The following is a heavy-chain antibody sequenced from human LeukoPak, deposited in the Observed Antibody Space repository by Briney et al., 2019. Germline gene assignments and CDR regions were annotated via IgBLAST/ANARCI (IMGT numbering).Heavy chain of an antibody. CDR1: GFTFSSYW. CDR3: ARASLRGPFDP. J-gene: IGHJ5*02. D-gene: IGHD3-10*01. V-gene: IGHV3-74*01. Sequence: GGSLRLSCAASGFTFSSYWMHWVRQAPGKGLVWVSRINSDGSSTSYADSVKGRFTISRDNAKNTLYLQMNSLRAEDTAVYYCARASLRGPFDPWGQGTLVTVSS. CDR2: INSDGSST.